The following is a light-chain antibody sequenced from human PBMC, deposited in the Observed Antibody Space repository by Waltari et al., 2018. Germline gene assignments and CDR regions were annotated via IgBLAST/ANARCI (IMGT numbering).Light chain of an antibody. V-gene: IGLV1-40*01. Sequence: SVLTQPPSVSGAPGQRVTISCTGSSSNIGAGYAVHWYQQLPGTAPKLLIYDNSNRPSGVPDRFSGSKSGTSASLAITGLQAEDEADYYCQSYDGSLSGSVFGGGTKLTVL. CDR1: SSNIGAGYA. CDR2: DNS. J-gene: IGLJ2*01. CDR3: QSYDGSLSGSV.